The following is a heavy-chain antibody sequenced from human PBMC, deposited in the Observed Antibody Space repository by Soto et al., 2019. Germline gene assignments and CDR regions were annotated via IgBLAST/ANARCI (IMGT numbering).Heavy chain of an antibody. J-gene: IGHJ4*02. V-gene: IGHV4-59*01. CDR1: GGSISNFY. Sequence: SYTLSITCTVSGGSISNFYWSWIRQPPGKGLEWIGYISYICNTNYNPSLNSRFSXSVDTSKNQLSLNLTSVTAADTAVYYCARAPMVLSRSYFDYWGQGTLVTVSS. CDR3: ARAPMVLSRSYFDY. D-gene: IGHD2-8*01. CDR2: ISYICNT.